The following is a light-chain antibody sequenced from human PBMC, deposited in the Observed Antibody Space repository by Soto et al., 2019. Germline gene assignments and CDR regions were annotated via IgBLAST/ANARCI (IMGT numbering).Light chain of an antibody. Sequence: EIVLTQSPGTLSLSPGERATLSCRASQSVSSYLAWYQQKPGQPPRLLIYDASNRATGIPARFSGSGSGTDFTLTISSLEPEDFAVYYCQQRSNWPPSLTFGGGTKVDIK. CDR3: QQRSNWPPSLT. J-gene: IGKJ4*01. CDR2: DAS. V-gene: IGKV3-11*01. CDR1: QSVSSY.